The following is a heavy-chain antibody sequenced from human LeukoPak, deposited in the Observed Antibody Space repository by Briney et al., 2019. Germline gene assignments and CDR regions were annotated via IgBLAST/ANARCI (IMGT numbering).Heavy chain of an antibody. D-gene: IGHD6-13*01. CDR2: IIPIFGTA. CDR3: ARAAGTGYYFDY. Sequence: SVKVFCKASGGTFSSYAISWVRQAPGQGLEWMGGIIPIFGTANYAQKFQGRVTITADKSTSTAYMELSSLRSEDTAVYYCARAAGTGYYFDYWGQGTLVTVSS. CDR1: GGTFSSYA. V-gene: IGHV1-69*06. J-gene: IGHJ4*02.